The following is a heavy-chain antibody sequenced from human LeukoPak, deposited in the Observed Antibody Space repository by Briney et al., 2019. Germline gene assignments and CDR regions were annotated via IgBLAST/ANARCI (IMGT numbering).Heavy chain of an antibody. J-gene: IGHJ4*02. D-gene: IGHD5-24*01. CDR2: ISGSGGST. V-gene: IGHV3-23*01. CDR1: GFTFSNYW. CDR3: AKELSRDGYS. Sequence: PGGSLRLSCAASGFTFSNYWMHWVRQAPGKGLEWVSAISGSGGSTYYADSVKGRFTISRDNSKNTLYLQMNSLRAEDTAVYYCAKELSRDGYSWGQGTLVTVSS.